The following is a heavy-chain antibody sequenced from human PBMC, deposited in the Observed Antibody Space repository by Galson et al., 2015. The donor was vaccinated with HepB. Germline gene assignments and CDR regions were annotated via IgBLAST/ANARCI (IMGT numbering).Heavy chain of an antibody. D-gene: IGHD2-15*01. CDR3: ARGALVVAVGATQNNWFDP. Sequence: SVKVSCKASGYTFSSYSITWVRQAPGQGLEWVGWISPHNRNTNYAQNFQGRVTMTTDTSTSTAYMELWSLRSDDTAVYYCARGALVVAVGATQNNWFDPWGRGTLVTVSS. V-gene: IGHV1-18*01. CDR1: GYTFSSYS. CDR2: ISPHNRNT. J-gene: IGHJ5*02.